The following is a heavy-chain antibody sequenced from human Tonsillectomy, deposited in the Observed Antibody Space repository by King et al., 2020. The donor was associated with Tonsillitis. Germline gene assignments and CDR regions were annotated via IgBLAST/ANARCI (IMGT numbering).Heavy chain of an antibody. CDR2: IRSKANSYAT. D-gene: IGHD3-22*01. V-gene: IGHV3-73*01. Sequence: VQLVESGGGLVQPGGSLKLSCAASGFTFSGSAMHWVRQASGKGLDWVGRIRSKANSYATAYAASGKGRFTISRDDSKNTAYLQMNSLKTEDTAVYYCFADYYDSSGYSYWFDPWGQGTLVTVSS. J-gene: IGHJ5*02. CDR3: FADYYDSSGYSYWFDP. CDR1: GFTFSGSA.